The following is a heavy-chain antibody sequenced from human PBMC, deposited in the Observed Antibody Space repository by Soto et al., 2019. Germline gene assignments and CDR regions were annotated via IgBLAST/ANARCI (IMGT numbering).Heavy chain of an antibody. CDR1: GFTFGIYS. J-gene: IGHJ5*02. CDR3: ARGDRFRCSGDRCFSDGLFLS. Sequence: GGSLRLSCAASGFTFGIYSMNWVRQAPGKGLEWISYINGSSSTMYYADSVKGRFIISRDNADNSLYLQMNGLRDADTAVYYCARGDRFRCSGDRCFSDGLFLSWGQGTLVTVSS. V-gene: IGHV3-48*02. D-gene: IGHD2-15*01. CDR2: INGSSSTM.